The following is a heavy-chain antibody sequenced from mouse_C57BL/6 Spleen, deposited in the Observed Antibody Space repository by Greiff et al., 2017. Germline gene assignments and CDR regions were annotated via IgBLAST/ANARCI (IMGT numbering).Heavy chain of an antibody. Sequence: VQRVESGPGLVQPSQSLSITCTVSGFSLTSYGVHWVRQPPGKGLEWLGVIWSGGSTDYNAAFISRLSISKDNSKSQVFFKMNSLQADDTAIYYCAKNLYWYFDVWGTGTTVTVSS. J-gene: IGHJ1*03. V-gene: IGHV2-4*01. CDR2: IWSGGST. CDR3: AKNLYWYFDV. CDR1: GFSLTSYG.